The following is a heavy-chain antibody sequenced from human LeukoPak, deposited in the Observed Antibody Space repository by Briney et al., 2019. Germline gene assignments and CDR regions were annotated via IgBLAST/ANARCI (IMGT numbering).Heavy chain of an antibody. Sequence: GGSLRLSCAASGFTFSSYAMSWVRQAPGKGLEWVSAISGSGGSTYYADSVKGRFTISRDNAKNSLYLQMNSLRAEDTAVYYCAREAGIAAAGYYYYGMDVWGQGTTVTVSS. CDR2: ISGSGGST. CDR3: AREAGIAAAGYYYYGMDV. D-gene: IGHD6-13*01. J-gene: IGHJ6*02. CDR1: GFTFSSYA. V-gene: IGHV3-23*01.